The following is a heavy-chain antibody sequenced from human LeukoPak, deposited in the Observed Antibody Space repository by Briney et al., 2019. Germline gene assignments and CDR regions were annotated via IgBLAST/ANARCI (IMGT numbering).Heavy chain of an antibody. D-gene: IGHD3-22*01. J-gene: IGHJ4*02. CDR1: GYTFTGYY. Sequence: EASVKVSCKASGYTFTGYYMHWVRQAPGQGLEWMGWINPNSGGTNYAQKFQGWVTMTRDTSISTAYMELSRLRSDDTAVYYCARGGYYDSSGYYFGAPYLDYWGQGTLVTVSS. V-gene: IGHV1-2*04. CDR3: ARGGYYDSSGYYFGAPYLDY. CDR2: INPNSGGT.